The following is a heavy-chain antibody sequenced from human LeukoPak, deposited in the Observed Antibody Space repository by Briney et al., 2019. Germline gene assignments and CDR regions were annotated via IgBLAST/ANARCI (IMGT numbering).Heavy chain of an antibody. V-gene: IGHV4-59*01. CDR2: IYYSGST. J-gene: IGHJ4*02. D-gene: IGHD3-22*01. CDR1: GGSISSYY. Sequence: SETLSLTCTVSGGSISSYYWSWIRQPPGKGLEWIGYIYYSGSTNYNPSLKSRVTISVDTSKNQFSLKLSFVTAADTAMYYCARGYYYDSSGFDYWGQGTLVTVSS. CDR3: ARGYYYDSSGFDY.